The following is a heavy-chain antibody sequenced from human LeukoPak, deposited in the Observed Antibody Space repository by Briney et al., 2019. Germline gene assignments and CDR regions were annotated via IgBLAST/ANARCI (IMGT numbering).Heavy chain of an antibody. CDR1: GGSISSSSYY. V-gene: IGHV4-39*07. CDR3: ARESGTGTTGNYYYYMDL. D-gene: IGHD1-1*01. J-gene: IGHJ6*03. CDR2: IYTSGST. Sequence: SETLSLTCTVSGGSISSSSYYWGWIRQPPGKGLEWIGRIYTSGSTNYNPSLKSRVTMSVDTSKTQFSLKLSSVTAADTAVYYCARESGTGTTGNYYYYMDLWGKGTTVTVSS.